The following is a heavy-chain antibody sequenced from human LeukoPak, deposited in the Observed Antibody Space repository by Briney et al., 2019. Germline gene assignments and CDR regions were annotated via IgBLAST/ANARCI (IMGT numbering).Heavy chain of an antibody. CDR2: IVGSGSST. J-gene: IGHJ4*02. D-gene: IGHD2-15*01. V-gene: IGHV3-23*01. CDR1: GFPFDSYA. CDR3: AKGFLASCSGTRCYPFDH. Sequence: GGSRTLSCTASGFPFDSYATKCARQPPGKGREWVSSIVGSGSSTCHADSVKGRFTISRDNSENTVYMQMDSLRAEDTAVYYCAKGFLASCSGTRCYPFDHWGQGTPVTVSS.